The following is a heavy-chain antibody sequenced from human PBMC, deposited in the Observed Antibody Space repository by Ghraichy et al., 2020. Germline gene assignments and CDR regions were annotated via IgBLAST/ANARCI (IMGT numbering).Heavy chain of an antibody. D-gene: IGHD1-1*01. CDR3: ARGGVEVTTLLTY. CDR1: GHTFSNHG. CDR2: ISLYNGDT. J-gene: IGHJ4*01. V-gene: IGHV1-18*01. Sequence: ASVKVSCRASGHTFSNHGFTWLRQAPGQGLEWMGWISLYNGDTKYAHGLQDRVTITADTSTTTAYLDVRSLTSDDTALYYCARGGVEVTTLLTYWGQGTLVIVSA.